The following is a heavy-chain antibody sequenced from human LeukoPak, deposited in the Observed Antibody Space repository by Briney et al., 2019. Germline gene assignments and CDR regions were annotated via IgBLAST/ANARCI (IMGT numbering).Heavy chain of an antibody. D-gene: IGHD2-21*02. CDR1: GGSISSGGYY. CDR2: IYYSGST. CDR3: ARELIVVVTAITNAFDI. J-gene: IGHJ3*02. V-gene: IGHV4-31*03. Sequence: SETLSLTCTVSGGSISSGGYYWSWIRQHPGKGLEWIGYIYYSGSTYYNPSLKSRVTISVDTSKNQCSLKLSSVTAADTAVYYCARELIVVVTAITNAFDIWGQGTMVTVSS.